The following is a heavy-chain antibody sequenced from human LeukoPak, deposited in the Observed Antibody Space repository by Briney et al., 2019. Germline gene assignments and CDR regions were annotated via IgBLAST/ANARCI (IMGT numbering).Heavy chain of an antibody. CDR3: ARIAAAGNSLDYFDY. V-gene: IGHV4-39*07. CDR1: GGSISSSSYY. Sequence: SETLSLTCTVSGGSISSSSYYWGWIRQPPGKGLEWIGEINHSGSTNYNPSLKSRVTISVDTSKNQFSLKLSSVTAADTAVYYCARIAAAGNSLDYFDYWGQGTLVTVSS. D-gene: IGHD6-13*01. J-gene: IGHJ4*02. CDR2: INHSGST.